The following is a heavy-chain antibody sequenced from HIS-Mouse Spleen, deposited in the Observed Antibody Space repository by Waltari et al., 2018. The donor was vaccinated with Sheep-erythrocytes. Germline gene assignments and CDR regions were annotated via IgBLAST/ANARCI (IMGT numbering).Heavy chain of an antibody. V-gene: IGHV3-30*18. D-gene: IGHD1-1*01. CDR2: ISYDGSNK. J-gene: IGHJ2*01. CDR1: GFTFSRYG. CDR3: AKVRTVNYWYFDL. Sequence: QVQLVESGGGVVQPGRSLRLSCAASGFTFSRYGMHWVRQAPGRGLEWVAVISYDGSNKYYADSVKGRFTISRDNSKNTLYLQMNSLRAEDTAVYYCAKVRTVNYWYFDLWGRGTLVTVSS.